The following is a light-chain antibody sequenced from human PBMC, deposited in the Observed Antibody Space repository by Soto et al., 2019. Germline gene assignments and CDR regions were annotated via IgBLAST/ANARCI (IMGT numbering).Light chain of an antibody. J-gene: IGLJ2*01. CDR3: SSHTSSNTGL. CDR1: SSDVGGYNY. CDR2: EVS. V-gene: IGLV2-14*01. Sequence: QSALTQPASVSGSPGQSITLSCTGTSSDVGGYNYVSWYQQHPGKAPKLMIYEVSNRPSGVSNRFSGSKSGNTASLTISGLQAQDEADYYCSSHTSSNTGLFGEGTKLTVL.